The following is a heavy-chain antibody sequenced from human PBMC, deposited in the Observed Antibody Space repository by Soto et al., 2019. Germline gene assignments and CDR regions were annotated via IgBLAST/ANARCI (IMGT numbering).Heavy chain of an antibody. D-gene: IGHD1-26*01. Sequence: EVQLVESGGGLMQPGGSLRLSCAASGFTVSSSYMSWARQAPGKGLEWVSVIYTGGSTYYADSVKGRFTISRDNSKNTLYLQLNSLRVEDTAVYYCARGHPGTGATAPYYWGQGTQVTVSS. V-gene: IGHV3-53*01. CDR2: IYTGGST. CDR3: ARGHPGTGATAPYY. J-gene: IGHJ4*02. CDR1: GFTVSSSY.